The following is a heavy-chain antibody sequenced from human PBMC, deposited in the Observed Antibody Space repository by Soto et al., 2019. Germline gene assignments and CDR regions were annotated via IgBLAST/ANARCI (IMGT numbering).Heavy chain of an antibody. V-gene: IGHV3-48*02. CDR1: GFTFSSYS. CDR2: ISSSSSTI. J-gene: IGHJ6*02. CDR3: ARDLGRIAVAAIYGMDV. D-gene: IGHD6-19*01. Sequence: GGSLRLSCAASGFTFSSYSMNWVRQAPGKGLEWVSYISSSSSTIYYADSVKGRFTISRDNAKNSLYLQMNSLRDEDTAVYYCARDLGRIAVAAIYGMDVWGQGTTVTVSS.